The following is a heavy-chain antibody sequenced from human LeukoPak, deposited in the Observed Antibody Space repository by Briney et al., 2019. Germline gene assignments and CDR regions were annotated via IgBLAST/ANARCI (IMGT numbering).Heavy chain of an antibody. J-gene: IGHJ2*01. CDR1: GFTFRSYG. CDR3: ARIRDGSNWYFDL. V-gene: IGHV3-33*01. D-gene: IGHD5-24*01. Sequence: GGSLRLSCAASGFTFRSYGMHWVRQAPGKGLEWVAVIWYDGSSQFYVDSVKGRFIISRDNSKNTLSLQMNSLRADDTALYYCARIRDGSNWYFDLWGRGTLVTVSS. CDR2: IWYDGSSQ.